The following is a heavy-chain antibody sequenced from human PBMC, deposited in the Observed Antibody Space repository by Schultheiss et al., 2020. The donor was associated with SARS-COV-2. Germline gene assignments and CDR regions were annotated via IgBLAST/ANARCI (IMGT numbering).Heavy chain of an antibody. Sequence: SETLSLTCTVSGGSISSGDYYWSWIRQPPGKGLEWIGYIYYSGSTYYNPSLKSRVTISVDTSKNQFSLKLSSVTAADTAVYYCARGGRGYSRYYGMDVWGQGTTVTVSS. CDR1: GGSISSGDYY. V-gene: IGHV4-30-4*01. D-gene: IGHD5-12*01. CDR3: ARGGRGYSRYYGMDV. CDR2: IYYSGST. J-gene: IGHJ6*02.